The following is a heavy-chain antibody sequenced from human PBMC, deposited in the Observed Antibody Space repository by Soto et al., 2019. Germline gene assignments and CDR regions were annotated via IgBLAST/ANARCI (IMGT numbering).Heavy chain of an antibody. V-gene: IGHV4-30-2*01. Sequence: SETLSLTCAVSGGSISSGGYTWSWIRQPPGKGLEWIGYIFQTGSTYYNPSLKSRVTISLDRSKNQFSLTLNSGTAADTAIYYCARLGECRGGSCYPTLFEPRAHGTLVTDSA. CDR1: GGSISSGGYT. D-gene: IGHD2-15*01. CDR2: IFQTGST. CDR3: ARLGECRGGSCYPTLFEP. J-gene: IGHJ5*02.